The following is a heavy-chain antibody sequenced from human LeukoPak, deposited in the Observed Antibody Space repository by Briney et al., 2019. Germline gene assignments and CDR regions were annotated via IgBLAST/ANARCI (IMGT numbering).Heavy chain of an antibody. Sequence: GSVKVSCKASGYTFTGYYMHWVRQAPGQGLEWMGWINPNSGGTNYAQKFQGRVTMARDTSISTAYMELSRLRSDDTAVYYCARGGYGSGSYSYSDAFDIWGQGTMVTVSS. V-gene: IGHV1-2*02. CDR2: INPNSGGT. D-gene: IGHD3-10*01. J-gene: IGHJ3*02. CDR3: ARGGYGSGSYSYSDAFDI. CDR1: GYTFTGYY.